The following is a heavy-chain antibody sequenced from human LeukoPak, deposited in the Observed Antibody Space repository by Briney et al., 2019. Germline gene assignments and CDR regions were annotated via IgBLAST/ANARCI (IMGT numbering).Heavy chain of an antibody. Sequence: GGSLRLSCAASGFTFSSYAMTWVRQAPGKGLEWVSTISGSGVTTYYADSVKGRFTISRDNSKNTLYLQMNSLRAEYTAVYYCAKATIFGVVDYFEYWGQGTLVSVSS. CDR1: GFTFSSYA. CDR3: AKATIFGVVDYFEY. J-gene: IGHJ4*02. V-gene: IGHV3-23*01. CDR2: ISGSGVTT. D-gene: IGHD3-3*01.